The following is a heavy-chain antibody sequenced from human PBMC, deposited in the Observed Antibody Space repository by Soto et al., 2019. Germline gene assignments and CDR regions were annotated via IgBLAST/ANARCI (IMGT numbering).Heavy chain of an antibody. CDR2: IYSGGST. J-gene: IGHJ5*02. CDR3: ARERGWSYSRVGFDP. D-gene: IGHD3-10*01. Sequence: GSLRLSCAASGFTVSSNYMSWVRQAPGKGLEWVSVIYSGGSTYYADSVKGRFTISRDNSKNTLYLQMNSLRAEDTAVYYCARERGWSYSRVGFDPWGQGTLVTISS. V-gene: IGHV3-53*01. CDR1: GFTVSSNY.